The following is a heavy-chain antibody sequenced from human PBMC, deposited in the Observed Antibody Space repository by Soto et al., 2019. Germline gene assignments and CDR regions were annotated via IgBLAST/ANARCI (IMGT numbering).Heavy chain of an antibody. CDR1: GFTFSSYD. J-gene: IGHJ6*03. CDR3: ASNPPRQKDIVVVVAATPWFYYYYYYYMDV. D-gene: IGHD2-15*01. CDR2: IGTAGDT. Sequence: GGSLRLSCAASGFTFSSYDMHWVRQATGKGLEWVSAIGTAGDTYYPGSVKGRFTISRENAKNSLYLQMNSLRAGETAVYYCASNPPRQKDIVVVVAATPWFYYYYYYYMDVWGKGTTVTVSS. V-gene: IGHV3-13*01.